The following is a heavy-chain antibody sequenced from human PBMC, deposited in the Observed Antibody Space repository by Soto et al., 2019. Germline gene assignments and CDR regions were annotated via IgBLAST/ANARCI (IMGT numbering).Heavy chain of an antibody. D-gene: IGHD6-13*01. J-gene: IGHJ4*02. CDR3: ARASDGSTWQTPGFDY. CDR1: GDSVSSNTAS. CDR2: TYYRSKWSN. V-gene: IGHV6-1*01. Sequence: SQTLSLTCAISGDSVSSNTASWNWIRQSPARGLEWLGRTYYRSKWSNDYAVSMKSRISINPDTSRNQFSLQLNSVTPEDTAVYYCARASDGSTWQTPGFDYWGQGIPVTVSS.